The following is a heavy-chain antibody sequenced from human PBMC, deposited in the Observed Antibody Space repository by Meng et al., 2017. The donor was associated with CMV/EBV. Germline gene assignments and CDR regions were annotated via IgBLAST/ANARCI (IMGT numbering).Heavy chain of an antibody. D-gene: IGHD2-2*02. CDR3: AREWRCSSTSCHRYYYYYGMDV. J-gene: IGHJ6*02. CDR2: ISYDGSNK. Sequence: GGSLRLSCAASGFTFSSYAMHWVRQAPGKGLEWVAVISYDGSNKYYADSVKGRFTISRDNSKNTLYLQMNSLRAEDTAVYYCAREWRCSSTSCHRYYYYYGMDVWGQGTTVTVSS. CDR1: GFTFSSYA. V-gene: IGHV3-30-3*01.